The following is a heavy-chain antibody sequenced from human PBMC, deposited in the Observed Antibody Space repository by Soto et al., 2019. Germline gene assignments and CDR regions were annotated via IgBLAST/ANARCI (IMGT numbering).Heavy chain of an antibody. V-gene: IGHV3-9*01. Sequence: EMQLVESGGGLVQPGMSLRLSCAASGFTFDDYAMYWVRQVPGKGLEWVSGISWNSGRIGYADSVKGRFTISRDNAKNSLYLQMNSLRPEDTALYYCTKARLWGGDGYNSYCCNAMDVWGQGTTVTVSS. J-gene: IGHJ6*02. CDR1: GFTFDDYA. CDR2: ISWNSGRI. CDR3: TKARLWGGDGYNSYCCNAMDV. D-gene: IGHD3-16*01.